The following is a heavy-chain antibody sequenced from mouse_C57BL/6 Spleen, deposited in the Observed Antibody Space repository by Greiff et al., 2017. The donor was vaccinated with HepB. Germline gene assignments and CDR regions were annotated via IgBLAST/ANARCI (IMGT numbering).Heavy chain of an antibody. D-gene: IGHD5-2*01. CDR3: ARGGNSLAY. CDR2: IWGGGST. V-gene: IGHV2-2*01. Sequence: QVQLQESGPGLVQPSQSLSITCTVSGFSLTSYGVHWVRQSPGKGLEWLGVIWGGGSTDYNAAFISRLSISKDNSKSQGVFKMNSLQADDTAIYYCARGGNSLAYWGQGTLVTVSA. J-gene: IGHJ3*01. CDR1: GFSLTSYG.